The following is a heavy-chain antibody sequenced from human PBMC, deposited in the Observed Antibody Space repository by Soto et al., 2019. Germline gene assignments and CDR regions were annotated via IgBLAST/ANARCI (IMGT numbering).Heavy chain of an antibody. V-gene: IGHV4-30-4*01. CDR3: ARLPYYDILTGTPHDY. CDR2: IYYSGST. CDR1: GGSISSGDYY. D-gene: IGHD3-9*01. Sequence: PSETLSLTCTVSGGSISSGDYYWSWIRQPPGKGLEWIGYIYYSGSTYYNPSLKSRVTISVDTSKNQFSLKLSSVTAADTAVYYCARLPYYDILTGTPHDYWGQGTLVTVSS. J-gene: IGHJ4*02.